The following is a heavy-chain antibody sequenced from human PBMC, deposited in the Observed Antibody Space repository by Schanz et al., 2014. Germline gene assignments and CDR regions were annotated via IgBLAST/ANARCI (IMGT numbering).Heavy chain of an antibody. D-gene: IGHD3-10*01. V-gene: IGHV4-59*02. CDR1: GGSVSTYK. J-gene: IGHJ4*02. Sequence: QLQLQESGPGLVKPSETLSLTCTVSGGSVSTYKWGWIRQPPGKGLEYIGLISYGGLSDYNPSLKRRVTISLDTSKIQFSLNLNAVTAADTAVYYCAREWSSFDYWGQGALVTVSS. CDR3: AREWSSFDY. CDR2: ISYGGLS.